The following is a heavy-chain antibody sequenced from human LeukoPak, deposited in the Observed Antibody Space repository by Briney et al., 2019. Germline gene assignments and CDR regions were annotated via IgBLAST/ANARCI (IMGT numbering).Heavy chain of an antibody. D-gene: IGHD2-2*01. CDR1: GFTFSSYA. V-gene: IGHV3-30-3*01. J-gene: IGHJ5*02. CDR2: ISYDGSNK. Sequence: GRSLRLSCAASGFTFSSYAMHWVRQAPGKGLGWVAVISYDGSNKYYADSVKGRFTISRDNSKNTLYLQMNSLRAEDTAVYYCARDGVPAAKVGNWFDPWGQGTLVTVSS. CDR3: ARDGVPAAKVGNWFDP.